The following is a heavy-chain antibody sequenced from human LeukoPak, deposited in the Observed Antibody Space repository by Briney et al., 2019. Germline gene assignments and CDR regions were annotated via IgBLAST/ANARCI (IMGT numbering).Heavy chain of an antibody. CDR1: GYTLTELS. D-gene: IGHD3-10*01. Sequence: GASVKVSCKVSGYTLTELSMHWVRQAPGKGLEWMGGFDPEDGETIYAQKFQGRVTMTEDTSTDTAYMEPSSLRSEDTAVYYCATSSPSMVRGVITENPDYYYYGMDVWGQGTTVTVSS. CDR2: FDPEDGET. V-gene: IGHV1-24*01. J-gene: IGHJ6*02. CDR3: ATSSPSMVRGVITENPDYYYYGMDV.